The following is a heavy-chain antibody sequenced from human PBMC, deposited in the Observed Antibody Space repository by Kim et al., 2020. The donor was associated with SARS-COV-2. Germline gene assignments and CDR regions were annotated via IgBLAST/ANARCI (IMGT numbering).Heavy chain of an antibody. D-gene: IGHD3-10*01. CDR2: IYYSGST. CDR1: GGSISSSSYY. V-gene: IGHV4-39*01. CDR3: ANKRCRYYYGSGSSFD. J-gene: IGHJ4*01. Sequence: SETLSLTCTVSGGSISSSSYYWGWIRQPPGKGLEWIGSIYYSGSTYYNPSLKSRVTISVDTSKNQFSLKLSSVTAADTAVYYCANKRCRYYYGSGSSFD.